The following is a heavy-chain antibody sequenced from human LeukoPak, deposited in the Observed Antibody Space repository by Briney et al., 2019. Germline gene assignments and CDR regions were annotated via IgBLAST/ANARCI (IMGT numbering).Heavy chain of an antibody. CDR1: GFTFSSYS. J-gene: IGHJ3*02. Sequence: GGSLRLSCAASGFTFSSYSMNWVSQAPGKGLEWVSSISSSSSYIYYADAVKGRFTISRDNAKNSLYLQMNSLRAEDTAVYYCARDDSGCLFMGAFDIWGQGTMVTVSS. CDR2: ISSSSSYI. V-gene: IGHV3-21*01. CDR3: ARDDSGCLFMGAFDI. D-gene: IGHD3-22*01.